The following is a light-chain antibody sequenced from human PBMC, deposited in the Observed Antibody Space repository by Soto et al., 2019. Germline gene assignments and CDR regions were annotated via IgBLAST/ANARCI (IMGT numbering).Light chain of an antibody. CDR2: GAL. Sequence: EIVMTQSPATLSVSPGERATLSCRASQSVSSNLAWYQQKPGRAPRLLIYGALTRATGIPARFSGSGSGTEFTLTISSLQSEDFAVYYCQQYNNWPRTFGQGTKVDI. J-gene: IGKJ1*01. CDR3: QQYNNWPRT. V-gene: IGKV3-15*01. CDR1: QSVSSN.